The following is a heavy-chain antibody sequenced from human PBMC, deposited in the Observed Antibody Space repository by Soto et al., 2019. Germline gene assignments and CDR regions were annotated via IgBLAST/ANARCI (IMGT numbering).Heavy chain of an antibody. CDR1: GFTFSSYA. J-gene: IGHJ4*02. D-gene: IGHD6-6*01. CDR3: ARRPIAAPISPFDY. V-gene: IGHV3-30-3*01. CDR2: ISYDGSNK. Sequence: PGGSLRLSCAASGFTFSSYAMHWVRQAPGKGLEWVAVISYDGSNKYYADSVKGRFTISRDSSKNTLYLQMNSLRAEDTAVYYCARRPIAAPISPFDYWGQGTLVTVSS.